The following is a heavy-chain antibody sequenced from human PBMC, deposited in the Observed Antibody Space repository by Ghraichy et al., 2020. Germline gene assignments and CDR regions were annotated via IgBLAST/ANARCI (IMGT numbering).Heavy chain of an antibody. CDR3: ARGIGNYVPNYYYYYYGMDV. V-gene: IGHV1-69*13. CDR2: IIPIFGTA. Sequence: SVKVSCKASGGTFSSYAISWVRQAPGQGLEWMGGIIPIFGTANYAQKFQGRVTITADESTSTAYMELSSLRSEDTAMYYCARGIGNYVPNYYYYYYGMDVWGQGTTVTVSS. J-gene: IGHJ6*02. D-gene: IGHD4-11*01. CDR1: GGTFSSYA.